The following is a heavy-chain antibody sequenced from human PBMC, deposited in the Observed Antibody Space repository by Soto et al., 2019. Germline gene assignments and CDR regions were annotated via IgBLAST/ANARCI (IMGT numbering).Heavy chain of an antibody. J-gene: IGHJ6*02. D-gene: IGHD2-2*01. V-gene: IGHV1-69*01. CDR1: GGTFGSYA. Sequence: QVQLVQSGAEVKKPGSSVKVSCKASGGTFGSYAISWVRQAPGHGLEWMGGIIPIPGTANYAQKFQGRVTIAADESTSTAYGELSSLISEATAVYYWARSQGSSTSLEIYYYYYYGMEVWGQGTAVTVSS. CDR2: IIPIPGTA. CDR3: ARSQGSSTSLEIYYYYYYGMEV.